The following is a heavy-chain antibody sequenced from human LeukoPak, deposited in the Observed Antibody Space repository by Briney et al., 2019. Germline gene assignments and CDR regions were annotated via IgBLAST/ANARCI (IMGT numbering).Heavy chain of an antibody. CDR3: ARVFGEPI. Sequence: SGGSLRLSCAASGFTVSTNYMSWVRQAPGKGLEWVSVIYSGGSTYYADSVRGRFTISRDNSKNTLYLQMNGLRAEDTAVYYCARVFGEPIWGQGTMVTVSS. V-gene: IGHV3-66*01. D-gene: IGHD3-10*02. CDR1: GFTVSTNY. CDR2: IYSGGST. J-gene: IGHJ3*02.